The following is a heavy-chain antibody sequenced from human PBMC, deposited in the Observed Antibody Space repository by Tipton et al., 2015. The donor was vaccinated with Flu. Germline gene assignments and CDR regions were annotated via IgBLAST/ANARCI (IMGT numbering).Heavy chain of an antibody. Sequence: NLSLTCTVSGASVNIENSYWVWIRTSLGRGLEWIGTFYNTGLTNYNPSLKSRVTVSLDMSKNQFSLNVSLGTAADTATYFWARGNWNSNYDNWFDPWGQGTPVTVSS. D-gene: IGHD1-1*01. V-gene: IGHV4-39*07. CDR2: FYNTGLT. CDR1: GASVNIENSY. J-gene: IGHJ5*02. CDR3: ARGNWNSNYDNWFDP.